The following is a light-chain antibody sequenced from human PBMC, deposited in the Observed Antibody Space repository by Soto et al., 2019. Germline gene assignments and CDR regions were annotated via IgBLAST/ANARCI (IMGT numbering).Light chain of an antibody. CDR3: QQSYSTPRT. CDR2: AAS. J-gene: IGKJ1*01. Sequence: DIQMTQSPSSLSASVGDRVTITCRASRSISSYLNWYQQKPGKAPKLLIYAASSLQSGVPSRFSGSGSGTDFTLSISSLYPEAFATYYCQQSYSTPRTFGQATKVEIK. CDR1: RSISSY. V-gene: IGKV1-39*01.